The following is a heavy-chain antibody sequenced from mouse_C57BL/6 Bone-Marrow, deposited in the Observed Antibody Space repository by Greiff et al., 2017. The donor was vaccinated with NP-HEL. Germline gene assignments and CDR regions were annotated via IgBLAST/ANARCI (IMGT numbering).Heavy chain of an antibody. CDR2: IYPRSGNT. CDR3: GRGLGAWFAY. J-gene: IGHJ3*01. CDR1: GYTFTSYG. D-gene: IGHD4-1*01. V-gene: IGHV1-81*01. Sequence: QVQLQQSGAELARPGASVKLSCKASGYTFTSYGISWVKQRTGQGLEWIGEIYPRSGNTYYNEKFKDKATLTADKSSSTAYMELRSLTSEDSAVDFCGRGLGAWFAYWGQGTLVTVSA.